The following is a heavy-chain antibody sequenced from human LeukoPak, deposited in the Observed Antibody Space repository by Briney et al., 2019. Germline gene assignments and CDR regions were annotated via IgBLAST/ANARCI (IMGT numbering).Heavy chain of an antibody. V-gene: IGHV3-7*01. CDR3: ARQNLYYDFWSGYSRDYYYMDV. CDR1: GFIFIHFW. J-gene: IGHJ6*03. Sequence: GGSLRLSCEASGFIFIHFWMSWVRQAPGKGLKWVASIRQDGSERYYVDSVKGRFNISRDNAKNALYLQVNSLRVEDTAIYYCARQNLYYDFWSGYSRDYYYMDVWGKGTTVTVSS. D-gene: IGHD3-3*01. CDR2: IRQDGSER.